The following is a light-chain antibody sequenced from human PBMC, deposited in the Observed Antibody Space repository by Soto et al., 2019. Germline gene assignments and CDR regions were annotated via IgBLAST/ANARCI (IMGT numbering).Light chain of an antibody. V-gene: IGLV1-44*01. CDR2: TNH. J-gene: IGLJ1*01. CDR1: TSNIGRNI. CDR3: AAWDDSLNGLYV. Sequence: QSVLTQPPSVSGTPGQTVTISCSGSTSNIGRNIVNWYQQLPGTAPKLLIYTNHQRPSGVPDRFSGSKSGTSASLAISGLQSEDEGHYFCAAWDDSLNGLYVFGTGTKLTVL.